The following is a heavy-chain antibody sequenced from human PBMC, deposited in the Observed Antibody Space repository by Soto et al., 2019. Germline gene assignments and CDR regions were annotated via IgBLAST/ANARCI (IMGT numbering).Heavy chain of an antibody. CDR3: ARDYFGSASSD. J-gene: IGHJ6*02. CDR2: IYGSGSA. V-gene: IGHV4-4*07. D-gene: IGHD3-10*01. CDR1: GGSISSYY. Sequence: TSETLSLTCTVSGGSISSYYWSWIRQPAGKGLELIGRIYGSGSASYNPSLKSRVTMSLATSKNQFSLKLSSVTAADAAVYYCARDYFGSASSDWGQGTRVTVSS.